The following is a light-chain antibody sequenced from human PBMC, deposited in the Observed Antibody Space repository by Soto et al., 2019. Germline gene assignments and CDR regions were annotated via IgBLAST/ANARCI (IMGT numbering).Light chain of an antibody. J-gene: IGKJ1*01. V-gene: IGKV1-5*01. CDR2: DAS. Sequence: DIQMTQSPSTLSASVGDRVTITCRASQSITYSLAWYQQKPGKAPNLLIYDASTLQSGVPSRFGGSGSGTEFTLTISGLQPDYFATYYCQQYASWTFGQGTNVEIK. CDR1: QSITYS. CDR3: QQYASWT.